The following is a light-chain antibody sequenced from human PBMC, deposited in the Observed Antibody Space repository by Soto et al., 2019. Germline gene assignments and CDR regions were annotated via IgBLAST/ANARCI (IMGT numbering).Light chain of an antibody. CDR2: EVT. J-gene: IGLJ1*01. CDR1: SSDVGFYNF. CDR3: ASYAGTKLFV. Sequence: LTQPPSASWSPGQSLTISCTGTSSDVGFYNFVSWYQQRPGKAPKLVIYEVTKRPSGVPDRFSGSKSGSTASLTVSGLQADDEADYYCASYAGTKLFVFGSGTKVTVL. V-gene: IGLV2-8*01.